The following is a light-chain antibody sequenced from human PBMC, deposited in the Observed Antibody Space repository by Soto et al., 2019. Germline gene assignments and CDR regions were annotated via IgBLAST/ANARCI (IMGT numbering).Light chain of an antibody. Sequence: DIQMTQSPSTLSASVGDRVTITCRASPSISSWLAWYQQKPGKAPKLLIYKASSLESGVPSRFSGSGSGTEFTLTISSLQPDDFATYYCQQYNSIPPTFGQGTKLEIK. J-gene: IGKJ2*01. CDR3: QQYNSIPPT. V-gene: IGKV1-5*03. CDR2: KAS. CDR1: PSISSW.